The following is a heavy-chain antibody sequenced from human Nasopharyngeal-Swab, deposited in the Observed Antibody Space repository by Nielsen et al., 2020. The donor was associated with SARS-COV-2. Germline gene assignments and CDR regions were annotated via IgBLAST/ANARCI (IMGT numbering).Heavy chain of an antibody. J-gene: IGHJ3*02. CDR2: INHSGST. CDR1: GGSFSGYY. Sequence: SETLSLTFAVYGGSFSGYYWSWIRQPPGKGLEWIGEINHSGSTNYNPSLKSRVTISVDTSKNQFSLKLSSVTAADTAVYYCARIPPPDYGDYVWARDDDDAFDIWGQGTMVTVSS. D-gene: IGHD4-17*01. V-gene: IGHV4-34*01. CDR3: ARIPPPDYGDYVWARDDDDAFDI.